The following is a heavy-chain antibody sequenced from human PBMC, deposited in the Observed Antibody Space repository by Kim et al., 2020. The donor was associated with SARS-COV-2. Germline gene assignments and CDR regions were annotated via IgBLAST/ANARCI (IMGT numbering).Heavy chain of an antibody. CDR2: MSYDGSNE. CDR3: AREDRGFVYFDY. CDR1: GFTFSSYA. V-gene: IGHV3-30-3*01. D-gene: IGHD3-10*01. J-gene: IGHJ4*02. Sequence: GGSLRLSCTASGFTFSSYAMHWVRQAPGKGLEWISVMSYDGSNEYYADSVKGRFTISRDNSKSTLYLQMNNLGGEDTAVYYCAREDRGFVYFDYWGRGTLVTVSS.